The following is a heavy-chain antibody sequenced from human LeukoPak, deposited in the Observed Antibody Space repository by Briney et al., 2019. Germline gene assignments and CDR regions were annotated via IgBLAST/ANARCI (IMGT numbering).Heavy chain of an antibody. CDR1: GFSFNNYR. CDR3: VRGPHIAATPY. V-gene: IGHV3-7*03. J-gene: IGHJ4*02. CDR2: IKQDGSEK. D-gene: IGHD6-25*01. Sequence: GGSLRLSCVASGFSFNNYRMTWVRQAPGKGLEWVANIKQDGSEKQYVDSVKGRFAISRDNAKKSLYLQINTLRAEDTAVYYCVRGPHIAATPYWGQGTLVTVSS.